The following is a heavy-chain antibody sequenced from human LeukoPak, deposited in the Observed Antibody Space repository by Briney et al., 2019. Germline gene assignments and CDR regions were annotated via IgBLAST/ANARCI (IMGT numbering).Heavy chain of an antibody. CDR2: INPNSYGT. D-gene: IGHD4-23*01. CDR1: GYTFTGYY. V-gene: IGHV1-2*02. Sequence: WASVKVSCKASGYTFTGYYMHWVRQAPGQGLEWMGWINPNSYGTNYAQKFQGRVTMTRDTSISTAYMELSRLRSDDTAVYYCARGGRVTTVVTLLVYWGQGTLVTVSS. CDR3: ARGGRVTTVVTLLVY. J-gene: IGHJ4*02.